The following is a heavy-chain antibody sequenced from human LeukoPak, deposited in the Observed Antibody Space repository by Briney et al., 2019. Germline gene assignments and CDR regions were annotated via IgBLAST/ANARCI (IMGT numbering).Heavy chain of an antibody. J-gene: IGHJ5*02. V-gene: IGHV4-31*03. CDR2: IYYSGST. CDR1: GGSISNGGYY. D-gene: IGHD3-22*01. CDR3: ARALGSSGYGWFDP. Sequence: SETLSLTCSVSGGSISNGGYYWSWIRQHPGEGLEWIGNIYYSGSTYYNPSLKSRLTISVDTSKNQFSLKLSSVTAADTAVYYCARALGSSGYGWFDPWGQGTLVTVSS.